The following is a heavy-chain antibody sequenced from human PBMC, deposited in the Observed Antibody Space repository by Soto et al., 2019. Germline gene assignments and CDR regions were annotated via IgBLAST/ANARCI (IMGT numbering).Heavy chain of an antibody. CDR1: GGSFSGYY. CDR2: INHSGSS. D-gene: IGHD3-10*01. CDR3: ARGVARWFGDTSGWFDP. Sequence: PSETLSLTCAVYGGSFSGYYWSWIRQPPGKGLEWIGEINHSGSSNYNPSLKSRVTISVDTSKNQFSLKLSSVTAADTAVYYCARGVARWFGDTSGWFDPWGQGTLVNVSS. V-gene: IGHV4-34*01. J-gene: IGHJ5*02.